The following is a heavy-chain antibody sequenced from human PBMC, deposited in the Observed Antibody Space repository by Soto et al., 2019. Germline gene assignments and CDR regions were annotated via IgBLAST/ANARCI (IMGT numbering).Heavy chain of an antibody. CDR3: VRVGGSGWTLDL. V-gene: IGHV1-3*01. CDR2: INVGNGDT. CDR1: GYTFTAFA. J-gene: IGHJ4*02. D-gene: IGHD6-25*01. Sequence: GASVKVSCKTSGYTFTAFAVHWVRQASGQRLEWMGWINVGNGDTKSSQNLQGRVTITRDTSASTVCMELSSLRSEDTAVYYCVRVGGSGWTLDLWGQGTLVTVSS.